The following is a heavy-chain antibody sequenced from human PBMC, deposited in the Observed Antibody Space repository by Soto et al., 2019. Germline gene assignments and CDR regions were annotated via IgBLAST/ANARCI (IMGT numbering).Heavy chain of an antibody. CDR1: GFTFSSYA. Sequence: GGSLRLSCAASGFTFSSYAMHWVRQAPGKGLEWVAVISYDGSNKYYADSVKGRFTISRDNSKNTLYLQMNSLRAEDTAVYYCARDTAYYYDSSGYFDYWGQGXLVTVYS. J-gene: IGHJ4*02. D-gene: IGHD3-22*01. CDR3: ARDTAYYYDSSGYFDY. CDR2: ISYDGSNK. V-gene: IGHV3-30-3*01.